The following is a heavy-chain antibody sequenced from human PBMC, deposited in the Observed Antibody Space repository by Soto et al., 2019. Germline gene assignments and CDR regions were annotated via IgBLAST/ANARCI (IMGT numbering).Heavy chain of an antibody. D-gene: IGHD2-21*02. J-gene: IGHJ6*02. Sequence: ASETLSLTCTVSGGSISRYYWSWIRQPLGKGLEWIGYMYNTGSTVYNPSFKSRVTISVDTSKNQFSLKLNSVTAADTAVYYCARDLWGYCGTDCYPLDVWGQGTTVTVS. V-gene: IGHV4-59*01. CDR2: MYNTGST. CDR3: ARDLWGYCGTDCYPLDV. CDR1: GGSISRYY.